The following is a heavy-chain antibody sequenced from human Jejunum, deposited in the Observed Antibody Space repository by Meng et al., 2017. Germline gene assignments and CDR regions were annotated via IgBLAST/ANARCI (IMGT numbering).Heavy chain of an antibody. Sequence: GESLKISCAASGFTFSDYSMHWVRQAPGKGLVWVSYISSLSYSSTYADSVKGRFTISRDNAKNSLYLQMNSLTTEDTGLYYCARDSASSGSYYFDNWGQGTLVTVSS. D-gene: IGHD6-19*01. CDR1: GFTFSDYS. CDR2: ISSLSYSS. J-gene: IGHJ4*02. V-gene: IGHV3-21*01. CDR3: ARDSASSGSYYFDN.